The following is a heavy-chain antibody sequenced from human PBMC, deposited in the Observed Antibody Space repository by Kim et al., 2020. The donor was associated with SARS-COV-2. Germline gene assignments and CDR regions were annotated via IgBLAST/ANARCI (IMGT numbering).Heavy chain of an antibody. Sequence: ADDVKGRFHISRDNAKKSLYLQRNSLRAEDTAVYYCARENGELAPADYFQLWGQGPLVTVSS. V-gene: IGHV3-11*01. D-gene: IGHD3-10*01. J-gene: IGHJ1*01. CDR3: ARENGELAPADYFQL.